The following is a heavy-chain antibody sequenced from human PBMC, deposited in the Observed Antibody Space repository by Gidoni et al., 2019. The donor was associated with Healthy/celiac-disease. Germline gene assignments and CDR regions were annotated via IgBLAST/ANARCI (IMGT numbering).Heavy chain of an antibody. CDR3: AKIDYDSSGYYYWRSFDI. Sequence: QVQLLASVGGVVQPVSSLLLSCAPSAFPFSTFGMHWVRQSPGKVLVWVAFISYDGSKKYYADSVKGRFTISRDKYKNTLYLQMNSLRAEDTAVYYCAKIDYDSSGYYYWRSFDIWGQGTMVTVSS. J-gene: IGHJ3*02. D-gene: IGHD3-22*01. CDR1: AFPFSTFG. CDR2: ISYDGSKK. V-gene: IGHV3-30*18.